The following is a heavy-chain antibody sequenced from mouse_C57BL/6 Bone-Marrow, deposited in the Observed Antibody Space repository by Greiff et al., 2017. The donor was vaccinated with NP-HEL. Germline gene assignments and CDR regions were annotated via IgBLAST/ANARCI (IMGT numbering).Heavy chain of an antibody. Sequence: VQLQQPGAELVKPGASVKLSCKASGYTFTSYWMHWVKQRPGQGLEWIGMIHPNSGSTNYNEKFKSKATLTVDKSSSTAYMQLSSRTSEDSAVYYCARSPPSYGSRWFAYWGQGTLVTVSA. V-gene: IGHV1-64*01. CDR3: ARSPPSYGSRWFAY. J-gene: IGHJ3*01. CDR2: IHPNSGST. D-gene: IGHD1-1*01. CDR1: GYTFTSYW.